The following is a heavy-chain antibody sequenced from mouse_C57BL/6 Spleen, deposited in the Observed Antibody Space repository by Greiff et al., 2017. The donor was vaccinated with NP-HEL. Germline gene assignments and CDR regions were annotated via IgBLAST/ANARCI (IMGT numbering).Heavy chain of an antibody. D-gene: IGHD1-1*01. Sequence: QVQLQQSGAELVRPGASVTLSCKASGYTFTDYEMHWVKQTPVHGLEWIGAIDPETGGTAYNQKFKGKAILTADKSSSTAYMELRSLTSEDSAVYYCTRITTVVARYFDYWGQGTTLTVSS. CDR2: IDPETGGT. V-gene: IGHV1-15*01. CDR1: GYTFTDYE. J-gene: IGHJ2*01. CDR3: TRITTVVARYFDY.